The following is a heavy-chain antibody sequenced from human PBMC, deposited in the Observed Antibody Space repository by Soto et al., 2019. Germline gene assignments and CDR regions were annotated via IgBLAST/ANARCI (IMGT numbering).Heavy chain of an antibody. CDR2: ISSSGDKI. V-gene: IGHV3-48*01. J-gene: IGHJ4*02. D-gene: IGHD5-18*01. Sequence: GGSLRLSCGASGFAFSNYGMNWVRQAPGKGLQWVSYISSSGDKIYYADSVKGRFTISRDKAKDSLYLQMNSLRAEDTAVYYCGRGELPYSYGSLPFFWGQGTLVTVSS. CDR3: GRGELPYSYGSLPFF. CDR1: GFAFSNYG.